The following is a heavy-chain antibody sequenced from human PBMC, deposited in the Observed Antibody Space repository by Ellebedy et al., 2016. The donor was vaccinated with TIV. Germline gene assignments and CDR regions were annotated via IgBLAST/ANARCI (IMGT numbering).Heavy chain of an antibody. Sequence: SETLSLTXAVYGGSFSGYHWSWIRQPPGKGLEWIGEINHSGSTNYNPSLKSRVTISVDTSKNQFSLKLSSVTAADTAVYYCAREEWAGFDYWGQGTLVTVSS. CDR2: INHSGST. D-gene: IGHD3-3*01. CDR3: AREEWAGFDY. J-gene: IGHJ4*02. CDR1: GGSFSGYH. V-gene: IGHV4-34*01.